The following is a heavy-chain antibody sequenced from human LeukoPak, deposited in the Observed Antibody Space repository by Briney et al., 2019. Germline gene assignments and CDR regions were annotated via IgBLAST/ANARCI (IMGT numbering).Heavy chain of an antibody. V-gene: IGHV4-31*03. J-gene: IGHJ5*02. CDR3: ARVDRAAPTGGLVDP. Sequence: SETLSLTCTVSGGSISSGGYYRSWIRQHPGKGLEWIGYIYYSGSTYYNPSLKSRVTISVDTSKNQFSLKLSSVTAADTAVYYCARVDRAAPTGGLVDPWGQGTLVTVSS. D-gene: IGHD2-15*01. CDR2: IYYSGST. CDR1: GGSISSGGYY.